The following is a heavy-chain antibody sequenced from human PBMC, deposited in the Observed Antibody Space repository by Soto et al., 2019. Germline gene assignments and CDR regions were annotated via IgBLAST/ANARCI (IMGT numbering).Heavy chain of an antibody. CDR1: GFTFSSYS. J-gene: IGHJ4*02. CDR3: ARGVRVQAAMFEVGIAY. V-gene: IGHV3-21*01. CDR2: ISSSSSYI. D-gene: IGHD2-2*01. Sequence: EVQLVESGGGLVKPGGSLRLSCAASGFTFSSYSMNWVRQAPGKGLEWVSSISSSSSYIYYADSVKGRFTISRDNAKNSLYLQMNSLRDEDTAVYYGARGVRVQAAMFEVGIAYWGKGTLVTVSS.